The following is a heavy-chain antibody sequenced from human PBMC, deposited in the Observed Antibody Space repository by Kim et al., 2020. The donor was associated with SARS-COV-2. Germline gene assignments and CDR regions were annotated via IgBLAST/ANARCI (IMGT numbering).Heavy chain of an antibody. CDR3: AREVLSGYSYGLYYGMDV. CDR1: GDSVSSNSAA. V-gene: IGHV6-1*01. CDR2: TYYRSKWYN. Sequence: SQTLSLTCAISGDSVSSNSAAWNWIRQSPSRGLEWLGRTYYRSKWYNDYAVSVKSRITINPDTSKNQFSLQLNSVTPEDTAVYYCAREVLSGYSYGLYYGMDVWGQGTTVTVSS. D-gene: IGHD5-18*01. J-gene: IGHJ6*02.